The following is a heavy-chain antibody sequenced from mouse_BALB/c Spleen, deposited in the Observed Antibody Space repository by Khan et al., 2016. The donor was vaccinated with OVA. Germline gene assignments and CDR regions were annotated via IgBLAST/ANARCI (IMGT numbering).Heavy chain of an antibody. CDR1: GYTFTNYV. CDR2: INTYTGEP. V-gene: IGHV9-3-1*01. CDR3: ARGNRDIDY. D-gene: IGHD4-1*01. Sequence: QIQLVQSGPELKKPGETVKISCKASGYTFTNYVMNWVKQAPGKGLKWMGWINTYTGEPTYSDDFKGRFAFSLETSASTAYLQINNLKNEDTATYSCARGNRDIDYWGQGTTLTVSS. J-gene: IGHJ2*01.